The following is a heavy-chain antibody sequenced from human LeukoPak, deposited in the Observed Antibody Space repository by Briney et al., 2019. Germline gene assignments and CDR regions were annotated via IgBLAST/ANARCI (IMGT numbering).Heavy chain of an antibody. V-gene: IGHV3-49*04. CDR1: GFTFSSYE. J-gene: IGHJ4*02. CDR2: IRSKAYGGTT. Sequence: PGGSLRLSCAASGFTFSSYEMNWVRQAPGKGLEWVGFIRSKAYGGTTEYAASVKGRFTISRDDSKSIAYLQMNSLKTDDTAVYYCARLDYYFDSGSYTPFDYWGQGTLVTVSS. CDR3: ARLDYYFDSGSYTPFDY. D-gene: IGHD3-10*01.